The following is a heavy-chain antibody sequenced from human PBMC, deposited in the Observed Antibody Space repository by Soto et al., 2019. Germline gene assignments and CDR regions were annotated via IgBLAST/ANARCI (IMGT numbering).Heavy chain of an antibody. CDR3: AREDSGYDPRYYYYYYMDV. V-gene: IGHV1-8*01. Sequence: GASVKVSCKASGYTFTSYDINWVRQATGQGLEWMGWMNPNSGNTGHAQKFQGRVTMTRNTSISTAYMELSSLRSEDTAVYYCAREDSGYDPRYYYYYYMDVWGKGTTVTVSS. CDR2: MNPNSGNT. D-gene: IGHD5-12*01. J-gene: IGHJ6*03. CDR1: GYTFTSYD.